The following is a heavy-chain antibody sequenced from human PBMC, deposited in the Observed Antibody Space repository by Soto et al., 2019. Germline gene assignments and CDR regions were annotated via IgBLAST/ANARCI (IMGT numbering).Heavy chain of an antibody. CDR3: ARGRSPSGWYNTGPIDY. D-gene: IGHD6-19*01. Sequence: PGGSLRLSCAASGFTFSSYWMHWVRQAPGKGLVWVSRINSDGSSTSYADSVKGRFTISRDNAKNTLYLQMNSLRAEDTAVYYCARGRSPSGWYNTGPIDYWGQGTLVTVSS. CDR1: GFTFSSYW. V-gene: IGHV3-74*01. J-gene: IGHJ4*02. CDR2: INSDGSST.